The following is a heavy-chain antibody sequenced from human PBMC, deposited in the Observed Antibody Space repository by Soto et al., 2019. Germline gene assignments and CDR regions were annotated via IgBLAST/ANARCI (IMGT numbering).Heavy chain of an antibody. V-gene: IGHV4-61*01. CDR3: ARASSSYPGGYFDY. J-gene: IGHJ4*02. D-gene: IGHD6-6*01. CDR2: VSYSGTT. CDR1: GVSVNSGSFY. Sequence: PSETLSLTCTVSGVSVNSGSFYWTWIRQLPGKGLEWIGFVSYSGTTKYNASLKSRVTISVDRSKNQFSLKLSSVTAADTAVYYCARASSSYPGGYFDYSGQGTLVTVSS.